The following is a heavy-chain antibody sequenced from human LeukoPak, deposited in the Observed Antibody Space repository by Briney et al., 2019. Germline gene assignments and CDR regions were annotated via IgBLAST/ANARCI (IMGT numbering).Heavy chain of an antibody. CDR2: ITPNTSTT. V-gene: IGHV1-2*02. CDR1: GDTSTGYY. D-gene: IGHD6-19*01. J-gene: IGHJ6*02. CDR3: ASGLEQSLVPEVLAYYYYGTDV. Sequence: GASVKVSFTASGDTSTGYYMHGVRQAPVHSLQWIGWITPNTSTTNYAQKLQSRVTMSRETSISTAYMELSRLRSDDTAVYYCASGLEQSLVPEVLAYYYYGTDVWGQGPTVTVSS.